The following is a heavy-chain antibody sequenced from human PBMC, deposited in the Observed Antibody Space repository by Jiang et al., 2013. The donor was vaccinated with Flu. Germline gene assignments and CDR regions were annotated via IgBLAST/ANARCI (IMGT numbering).Heavy chain of an antibody. Sequence: RLSCAASGFTFSTYGMHWVRQTPGKGLEWVAGLSYDGSHKYYADSVKGRFTISRDNSKNTLYLQMNSLRAEDTAVYYCAKDHEYQLLRYFDYWGQGTLVTVSS. V-gene: IGHV3-30*18. CDR3: AKDHEYQLLRYFDY. J-gene: IGHJ4*02. CDR2: LSYDGSHK. CDR1: GFTFSTYG. D-gene: IGHD2-2*01.